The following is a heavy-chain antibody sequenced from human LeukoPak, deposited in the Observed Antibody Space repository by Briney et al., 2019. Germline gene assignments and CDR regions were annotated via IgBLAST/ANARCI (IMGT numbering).Heavy chain of an antibody. J-gene: IGHJ4*02. CDR1: GVTFTNYA. CDR3: AKVPAGNKVEY. V-gene: IGHV3-23*01. D-gene: IGHD6-19*01. Sequence: GGSLRLSCAASGVTFTNYAMTWVRQAPGKGLEWVSGISISGGSTDYADSVKGRFTISRDNSKNTLYLQMNSLRAEDTAVYYCAKVPAGNKVEYWGQGTLGTASS. CDR2: ISISGGST.